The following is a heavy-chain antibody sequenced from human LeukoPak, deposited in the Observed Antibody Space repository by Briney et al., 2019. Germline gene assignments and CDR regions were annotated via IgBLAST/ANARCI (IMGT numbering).Heavy chain of an antibody. J-gene: IGHJ5*02. Sequence: GGSLRLSCAASGFTFSSYSMNWVRQAPGKGLEWVSSISSSSSYIYYADSVKGRFTISRDNAKNSLYLQMNSLRAEDTAVYYCARVVVPGWFDPWGQGTLVTVSS. CDR1: GFTFSSYS. CDR2: ISSSSSYI. V-gene: IGHV3-21*01. D-gene: IGHD2-15*01. CDR3: ARVVVPGWFDP.